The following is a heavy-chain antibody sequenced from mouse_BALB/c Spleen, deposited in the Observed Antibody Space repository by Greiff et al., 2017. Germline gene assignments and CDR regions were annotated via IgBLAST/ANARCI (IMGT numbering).Heavy chain of an antibody. Sequence: VQLQQSGAELAKPGASVKMSCKASGYTFTSYWMHWVKQRPGQGLEWIGYINPSTGYTEYNQKFKDKATLTADKSSSTAYMQLSSLTSEDSAVYYCARVRYDGSFAYWGQGTLVTVSA. CDR3: ARVRYDGSFAY. CDR2: INPSTGYT. D-gene: IGHD2-3*01. CDR1: GYTFTSYW. J-gene: IGHJ3*01. V-gene: IGHV1-7*01.